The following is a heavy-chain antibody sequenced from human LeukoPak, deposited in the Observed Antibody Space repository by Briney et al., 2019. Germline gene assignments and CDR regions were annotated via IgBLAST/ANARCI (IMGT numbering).Heavy chain of an antibody. D-gene: IGHD6-19*01. CDR1: GYTFTSYG. V-gene: IGHV1-8*02. J-gene: IGHJ4*02. CDR2: MNPNSGNT. CDR3: ARSFHGSGWYPTYYFDY. Sequence: ASVKVSCKASGYTFTSYGINWVRQATGQGLEWMGWMNPNSGNTGYAQKFQGRVTMTRNTSISTAYMELSSLRSEDTAVYYCARSFHGSGWYPTYYFDYWGQGTLVTVSS.